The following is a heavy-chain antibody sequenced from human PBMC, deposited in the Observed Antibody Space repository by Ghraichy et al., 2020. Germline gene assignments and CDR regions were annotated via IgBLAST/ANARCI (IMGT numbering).Heavy chain of an antibody. CDR3: ARDGRYCSGGSCSST. V-gene: IGHV4-59*01. D-gene: IGHD2-15*01. CDR1: GGSISSYY. Sequence: SETLSLTCAVYGGSISSYYWSWIRQPPGKGLEWIGYIYYSGSTNYNPSLKSRVTISVDTSKNQFSLKLSSVTAADTAVYYCARDGRYCSGGSCSSTWGQGTLVTVSS. J-gene: IGHJ5*02. CDR2: IYYSGST.